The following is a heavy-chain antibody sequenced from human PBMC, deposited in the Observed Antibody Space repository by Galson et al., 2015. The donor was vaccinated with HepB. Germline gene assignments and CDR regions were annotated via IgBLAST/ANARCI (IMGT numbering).Heavy chain of an antibody. Sequence: SVKVSCKASGSYAISWVRQAPGQGLAWMGGIIPIFGTTNYAQKFQGRVTITADESTNTAYMDLSSLRSEDTAVYYCAREPSETGYWYFDLWGRGTLVTVSS. CDR3: AREPSETGYWYFDL. V-gene: IGHV1-69*13. CDR2: IIPIFGTT. D-gene: IGHD3-9*01. CDR1: GSYA. J-gene: IGHJ2*01.